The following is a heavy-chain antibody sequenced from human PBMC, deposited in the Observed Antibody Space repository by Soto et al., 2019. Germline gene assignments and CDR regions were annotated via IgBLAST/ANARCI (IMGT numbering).Heavy chain of an antibody. CDR1: GFTFSSYG. CDR2: ISYDGSNK. J-gene: IGHJ6*02. V-gene: IGHV3-30*18. CDR3: AKSDIVVVPAAIDYYYGMDV. D-gene: IGHD2-2*01. Sequence: GGSLRLSCAASGFTFSSYGMHWVRQAPGKGLEWVAVISYDGSNKYYADSVKGRFTISRDNSKNTLYLQMNSLRAEDTAVYYCAKSDIVVVPAAIDYYYGMDVWVQGTTVTVS.